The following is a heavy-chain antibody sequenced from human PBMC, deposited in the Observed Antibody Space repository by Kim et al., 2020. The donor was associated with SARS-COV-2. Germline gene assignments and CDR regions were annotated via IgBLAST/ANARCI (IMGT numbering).Heavy chain of an antibody. D-gene: IGHD4-17*01. J-gene: IGHJ4*02. V-gene: IGHV3-7*01. CDR3: AREGMTTVVINY. Sequence: YYVDSVKGRFTISRDNAKNSLYLQMKSLRAEDTAVYYCAREGMTTVVINYWGQGTLVTVSS.